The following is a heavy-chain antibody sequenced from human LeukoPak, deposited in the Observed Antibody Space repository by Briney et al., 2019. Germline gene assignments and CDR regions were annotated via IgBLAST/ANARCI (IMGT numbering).Heavy chain of an antibody. CDR2: IWYDGSNK. CDR1: GLTFSSYG. D-gene: IGHD3-10*01. V-gene: IGHV3-33*01. CDR3: ARASRITMVRGVIGPDY. J-gene: IGHJ4*02. Sequence: GGSLRLSCAASGLTFSSYGMHWVRQAPGKGLEWVAAIWYDGSNKYYADSVKGRFTISRDNSKNTLYLQMNSLRAEDTAVYYCARASRITMVRGVIGPDYWGQGTLVTVSS.